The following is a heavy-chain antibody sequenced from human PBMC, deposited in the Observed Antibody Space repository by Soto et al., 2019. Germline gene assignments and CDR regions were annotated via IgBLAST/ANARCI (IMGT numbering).Heavy chain of an antibody. J-gene: IGHJ6*03. CDR1: GYTFTSYA. CDR2: INAGNDNT. V-gene: IGHV1-3*01. D-gene: IGHD4-17*01. CDR3: ARSPDYGDYDLGYYYYMDV. Sequence: QVQLVQSGAEVKKPGASVKVSCKASGYTFTSYAMHWVRQAPGQRLEWMGWINAGNDNTKYSQKFQCRVTITRDTSAITAYMELSRLRSDVTAVYYCARSPDYGDYDLGYYYYMDVWGKGTTVTVSS.